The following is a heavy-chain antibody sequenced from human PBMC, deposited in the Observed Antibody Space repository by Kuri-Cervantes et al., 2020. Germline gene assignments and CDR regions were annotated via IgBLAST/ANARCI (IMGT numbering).Heavy chain of an antibody. CDR2: ISSSSSTI. CDR3: ARGGYEDGYNSVPPDAFDI. D-gene: IGHD5-24*01. CDR1: GFTFSTFS. J-gene: IGHJ3*02. Sequence: GGSLRLSCAASGFTFSTFSMNWVRQAPGKGLEWVSYISSSSSTIYYADSVKGRFTISRDNAKNSLYLQMNSLRAEDTAVYYCARGGYEDGYNSVPPDAFDIWGQGTMVTVSS. V-gene: IGHV3-48*01.